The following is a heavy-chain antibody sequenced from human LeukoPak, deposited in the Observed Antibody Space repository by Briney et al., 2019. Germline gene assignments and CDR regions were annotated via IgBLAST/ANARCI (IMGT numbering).Heavy chain of an antibody. D-gene: IGHD6-13*01. CDR2: IYYSGST. Sequence: SETLSLTCTVSGGSIGSSSYYWGWIRQPPGKGLAWIGSIYYSGSTYYNPSLKSRVTISVDTSKNQFSLKLSSVTAADTAVYYCARDGVGFQTAAGFDPWGQGTLVTVSS. CDR3: ARDGVGFQTAAGFDP. CDR1: GGSIGSSSYY. V-gene: IGHV4-39*07. J-gene: IGHJ5*02.